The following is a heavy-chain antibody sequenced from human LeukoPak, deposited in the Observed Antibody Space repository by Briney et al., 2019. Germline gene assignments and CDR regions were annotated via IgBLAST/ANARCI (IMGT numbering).Heavy chain of an antibody. CDR2: ISAYNGNT. D-gene: IGHD3-9*01. V-gene: IGHV1-18*01. CDR3: ARNVLRYFDWLPRQDY. CDR1: GYTFISYG. Sequence: ASVKVSCKPSGYTFISYGISWVRQAPGQGLEWMGWISAYNGNTNYAQKLQGRVTMTTDTSTSTAYMELRRLRSDDTAVYYCARNVLRYFDWLPRQDYWGEGTLVTVSS. J-gene: IGHJ4*02.